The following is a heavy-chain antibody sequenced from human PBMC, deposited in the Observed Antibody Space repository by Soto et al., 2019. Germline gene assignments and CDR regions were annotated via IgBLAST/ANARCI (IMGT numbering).Heavy chain of an antibody. CDR1: GFTFSSYW. D-gene: IGHD3-22*01. V-gene: IGHV3-74*03. CDR3: ARGDGDYHDGNGYLGRH. J-gene: IGHJ4*02. CDR2: IRSDGSNA. Sequence: EVQLVESGGGLFQPGGSLRLSCAASGFTFSSYWMHWVRQAPGKGLVWVSRIRSDGSNAEYADSVKGRFTISRDKAENTLYLQMNSLRVEDTAVYYCARGDGDYHDGNGYLGRHWGQGTLVTVSS.